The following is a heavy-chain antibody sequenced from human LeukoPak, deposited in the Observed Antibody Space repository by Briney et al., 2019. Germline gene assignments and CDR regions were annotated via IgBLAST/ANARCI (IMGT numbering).Heavy chain of an antibody. CDR1: GYTFTGYY. Sequence: ASVKVSCKASGYTFTGYYMHWVRQAPGQGLEWMGRINPNSGGTNYAQKFQGRVTMTRDTSISTAYMELSRLRSDDTAGYYCARGGKVRFLEWFRHPQIDYWGQGTLVTVSS. J-gene: IGHJ4*02. CDR2: INPNSGGT. V-gene: IGHV1-2*06. D-gene: IGHD3-3*01. CDR3: ARGGKVRFLEWFRHPQIDY.